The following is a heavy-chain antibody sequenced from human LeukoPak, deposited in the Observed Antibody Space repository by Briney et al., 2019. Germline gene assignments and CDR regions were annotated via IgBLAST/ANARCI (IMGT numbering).Heavy chain of an antibody. CDR1: GYTFTSYY. CDR3: ARGATVVRGAFDI. J-gene: IGHJ3*02. D-gene: IGHD4-23*01. CDR2: IDPSGGST. V-gene: IGHV1-46*01. Sequence: ASEKVSCKASGYTFTSYYMHWVRQAPGQGLEWMGIIDPSGGSTSYAQKFQGRVTMTRDTSTSTVYMELSSLRSEDTAVYYCARGATVVRGAFDIWGQGTMVTVSS.